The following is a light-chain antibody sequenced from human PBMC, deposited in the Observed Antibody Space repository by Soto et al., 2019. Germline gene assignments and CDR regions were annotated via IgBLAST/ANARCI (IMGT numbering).Light chain of an antibody. Sequence: DIQMTQSPSSLSASEGDRVTITCQASQVISNHVNWYQQKPGKAPKLLIFDASNLETGVPSRFSGSGSGTDFTFTISSLQPGDIATYYCQQYENFPLTFGGGTKVDIK. CDR1: QVISNH. J-gene: IGKJ4*01. CDR3: QQYENFPLT. CDR2: DAS. V-gene: IGKV1-33*01.